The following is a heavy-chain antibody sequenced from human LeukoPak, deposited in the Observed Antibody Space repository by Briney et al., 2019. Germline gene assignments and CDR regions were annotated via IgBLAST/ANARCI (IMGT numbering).Heavy chain of an antibody. V-gene: IGHV3-53*01. D-gene: IGHD1-26*01. CDR3: ARGGSYLSAFDI. CDR2: IYSGGST. Sequence: HAGGSLRLSCAASGFTVSSNYMSWVRQAPGKGLEWVSIIYSGGSTFYAGSVKGRFTISRDNSKNTLYLQMNSLRAEDTAVYYCARGGSYLSAFDIWGQGTMVTVSS. J-gene: IGHJ3*02. CDR1: GFTVSSNY.